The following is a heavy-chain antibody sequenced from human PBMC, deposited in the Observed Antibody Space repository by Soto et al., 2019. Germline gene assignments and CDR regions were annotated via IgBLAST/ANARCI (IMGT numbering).Heavy chain of an antibody. CDR2: INPNSGGT. V-gene: IGHV1-2*04. J-gene: IGHJ5*02. CDR1: GYTFTGYY. CDR3: ARQMRKSHLSWFDP. Sequence: ASVKVSCKASGYTFTGYYMHWVRQAPGQGLEWMGWINPNSGGTNYAQKFQGWVAMTRDTSISTAYMELSRLRSDDTAVYYCARQMRKSHLSWFDPWGQGTLVTVSS.